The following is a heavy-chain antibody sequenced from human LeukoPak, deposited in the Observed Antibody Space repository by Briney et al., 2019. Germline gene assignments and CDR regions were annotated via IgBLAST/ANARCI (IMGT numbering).Heavy chain of an antibody. CDR2: MNPNSGNT. V-gene: IGHV1-8*01. J-gene: IGHJ5*02. Sequence: ASVKVSCKASGYTFTSYDINWVRQATGQGLEWMGWMNPNSGNTGYAQKFQGRVTMTRSTSISTAYMELSSLRSEDTAVYYCAREGKDILTGYPKGFDPWGQGTLVTVSS. CDR3: AREGKDILTGYPKGFDP. CDR1: GYTFTSYD. D-gene: IGHD3-9*01.